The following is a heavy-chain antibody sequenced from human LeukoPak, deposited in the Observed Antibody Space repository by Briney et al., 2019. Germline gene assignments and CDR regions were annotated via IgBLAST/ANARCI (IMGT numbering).Heavy chain of an antibody. J-gene: IGHJ4*02. CDR1: GFIFNTNG. D-gene: IGHD1-1*01. CDR2: IAGGDEST. V-gene: IGHV3-23*01. Sequence: GGSLRLSCAISGFIFNTNGMNWVRQSPGKGLEWLATIAGGDESTYYADSVKGRFAISRDNSKNTVSLHMNSLRVEDTAVYYCARGVYWSLDYWGQGTPVTVSS. CDR3: ARGVYWSLDY.